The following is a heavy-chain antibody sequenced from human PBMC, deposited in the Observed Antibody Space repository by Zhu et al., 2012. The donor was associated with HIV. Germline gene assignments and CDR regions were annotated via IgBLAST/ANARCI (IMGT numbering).Heavy chain of an antibody. D-gene: IGHD3-22*01. CDR3: ARLRYYYDSSGYQADFDY. V-gene: IGHV4-38-2*02. CDR1: GYSISSGYY. Sequence: QVQLQESGPGLVKPSETLSLTCTVSGYSISSGYYWGWIRQPPGKGLEWIGSIYHSGSTYYNPSLKSRVTISVDTSKNQFSLKLSSVTAADTAVYYCARLRYYYDSSGYQADFDYWGQGTLVTVSS. CDR2: IYHSGST. J-gene: IGHJ4*02.